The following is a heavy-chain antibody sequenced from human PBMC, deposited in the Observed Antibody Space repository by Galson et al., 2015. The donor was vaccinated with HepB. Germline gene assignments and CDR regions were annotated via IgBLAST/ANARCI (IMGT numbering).Heavy chain of an antibody. J-gene: IGHJ6*02. CDR3: ARGVVGNRNYYYYGMDV. CDR2: IYTSGST. Sequence: ETLSLTCTVSGGSISSYYWSWIRQPAGKGLEWIGRIYTSGSTNYNPSLKSRVTMSVDTSKNQFSLKLSSVTAADTAVYYCARGVVGNRNYYYYGMDVWGQGTTVTVPS. V-gene: IGHV4-4*07. D-gene: IGHD3-3*01. CDR1: GGSISSYY.